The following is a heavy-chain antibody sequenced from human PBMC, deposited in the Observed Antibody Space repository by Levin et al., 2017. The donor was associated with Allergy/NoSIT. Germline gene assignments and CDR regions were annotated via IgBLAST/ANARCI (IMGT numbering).Heavy chain of an antibody. CDR1: GFTFSSYG. V-gene: IGHV3-33*01. J-gene: IGHJ4*02. CDR2: IWYDGSNK. D-gene: IGHD5-18*01. Sequence: PGESLKISCAASGFTFSSYGMHWVRQAPGKGLEWVAVIWYDGSNKYYADSVKGRFTISRDNSKNTLYLQMNSLRAEDTAVYYCARDISYGPLGYWGQGTLVTVSS. CDR3: ARDISYGPLGY.